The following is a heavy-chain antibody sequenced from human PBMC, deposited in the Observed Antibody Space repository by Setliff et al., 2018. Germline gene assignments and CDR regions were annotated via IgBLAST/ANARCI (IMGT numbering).Heavy chain of an antibody. CDR2: INDSGTT. Sequence: SETLSLTCTVYGGSFSNYYWGWIRQSPGKGLEWLGEINDSGTTNYSPSLKSRVTISLDASTNQFSLKLRSVSAADTAVYYCRYWSGYYNNDYWGQGTLVTVSS. CDR1: GGSFSNYY. J-gene: IGHJ4*02. V-gene: IGHV4-34*01. D-gene: IGHD3-3*01. CDR3: RYWSGYYNNDY.